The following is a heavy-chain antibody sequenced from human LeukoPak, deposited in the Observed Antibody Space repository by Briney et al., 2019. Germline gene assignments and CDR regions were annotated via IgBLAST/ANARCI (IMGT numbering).Heavy chain of an antibody. CDR2: IYYSGST. D-gene: IGHD2-8*01. V-gene: IGHV4-59*08. J-gene: IGHJ4*02. CDR1: GGSISGYY. CDR3: ARHCVFVYGGSSFDY. Sequence: PSETLSLTCTVSGGSISGYYWSWIRQPPGKGLEWIGYIYYSGSTNYNPSLRSRLPISVDTSKNQFSLKLSSVTAADTAVYYCARHCVFVYGGSSFDYWGQGTLATVSS.